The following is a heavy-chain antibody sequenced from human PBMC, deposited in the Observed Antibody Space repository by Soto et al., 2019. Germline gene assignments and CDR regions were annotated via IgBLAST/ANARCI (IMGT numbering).Heavy chain of an antibody. CDR3: ARHHPDVLRYFDWPSAFDY. Sequence: PSETLSLTCTVSGGSISSSSYYWGWIRQPPGKGLEWIGSIYYSGSTYYNPSLKSRVTISVDTSKNQFSLKLSSVTAADTAVYYCARHHPDVLRYFDWPSAFDYWGQGTLVTVSS. CDR2: IYYSGST. D-gene: IGHD3-9*01. V-gene: IGHV4-39*01. CDR1: GGSISSSSYY. J-gene: IGHJ4*02.